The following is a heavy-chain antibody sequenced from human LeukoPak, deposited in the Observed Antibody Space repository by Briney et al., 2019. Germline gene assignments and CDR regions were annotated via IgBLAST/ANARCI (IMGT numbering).Heavy chain of an antibody. V-gene: IGHV1-2*02. CDR2: INPNSGGI. Sequence: ASVKVSCKASGYTFTGYYIHWVRQAPGQRLAWMGWINPNSGGIKYAQKFQGRVTMTRDTSISTAYMELSRLRSDDTAVYYCGRDRAFAGTAPDAFDIWGQGTMVTVSS. D-gene: IGHD6-19*01. CDR1: GYTFTGYY. J-gene: IGHJ3*02. CDR3: GRDRAFAGTAPDAFDI.